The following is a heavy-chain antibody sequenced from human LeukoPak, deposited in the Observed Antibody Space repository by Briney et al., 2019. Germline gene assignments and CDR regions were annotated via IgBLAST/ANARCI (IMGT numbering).Heavy chain of an antibody. CDR1: GFTFRNSW. J-gene: IGHJ5*02. Sequence: PGGSLRLSCAASGFTFRNSWMHWVRQAPGNGLVWVSRINSDGTTTFYADSVKGRFTISRDNAKYTLYLQMNSLRAEDTAVYYCARSDWFDPWGQGTLVTVSS. V-gene: IGHV3-74*01. CDR2: INSDGTTT. CDR3: ARSDWFDP.